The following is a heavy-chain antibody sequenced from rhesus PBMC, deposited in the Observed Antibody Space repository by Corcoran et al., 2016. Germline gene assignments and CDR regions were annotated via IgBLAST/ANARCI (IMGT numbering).Heavy chain of an antibody. CDR3: ARRRISRIAAADHLFDY. CDR2: IYGNSART. J-gene: IGHJ4*01. V-gene: IGHV4-73*01. CDR1: GGSISGYYY. D-gene: IGHD6-25*01. Sequence: QVQLQQWGEGLVKPSETLSLTCAVYGGSISGYYYWSWIRQPPGKGLEWIGYIYGNSARTNYNPSLKNRGTISKDTSKNQLSLKLSSVTAADTAVYYCARRRISRIAAADHLFDYWGQGVLVTVSS.